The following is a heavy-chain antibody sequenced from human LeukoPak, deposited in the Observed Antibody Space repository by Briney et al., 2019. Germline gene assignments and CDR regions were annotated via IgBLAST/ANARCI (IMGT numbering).Heavy chain of an antibody. Sequence: GGSLRLSCAASGFTFSNYEMNWVRQAPGKGLEWVSGISGSGINTYYADSVKGRFAISRDNSKNTVYLQMNSLRAEDTAVYYCAKSHPGMVRGAFDYWGQGALVTVSS. V-gene: IGHV3-23*01. CDR2: ISGSGINT. D-gene: IGHD3-10*01. CDR3: AKSHPGMVRGAFDY. CDR1: GFTFSNYE. J-gene: IGHJ4*02.